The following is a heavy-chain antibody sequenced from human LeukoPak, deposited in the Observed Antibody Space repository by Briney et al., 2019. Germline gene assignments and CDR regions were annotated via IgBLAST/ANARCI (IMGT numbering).Heavy chain of an antibody. CDR3: ARGNYYTSGSYCTNYYFGLDV. CDR1: GGSIINYY. D-gene: IGHD3-10*01. V-gene: IGHV4-59*01. Sequence: TSETLSLTCTVSGGSIINYYWTWIRQPPGKGLEWIGYIYYSGSTNYNPSLKSRVSISVDRSKNQFSLKLSSVTAADTAVYYCARGNYYTSGSYCTNYYFGLDVWGQGTTVAVSS. CDR2: IYYSGST. J-gene: IGHJ6*02.